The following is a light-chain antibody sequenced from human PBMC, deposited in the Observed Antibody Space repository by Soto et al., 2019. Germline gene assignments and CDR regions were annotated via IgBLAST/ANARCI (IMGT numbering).Light chain of an antibody. Sequence: EIVVTQSPATLSVSPGEGVTLSCRASQSMTTQLAWYQQKPGQAPRLLIHGAFTRATGIPARFSGSGSGTEFTLTISTLQSEDFAVYYCQQYNNWPWTFGQGTKVDIK. CDR2: GAF. J-gene: IGKJ1*01. CDR3: QQYNNWPWT. V-gene: IGKV3-15*01. CDR1: QSMTTQ.